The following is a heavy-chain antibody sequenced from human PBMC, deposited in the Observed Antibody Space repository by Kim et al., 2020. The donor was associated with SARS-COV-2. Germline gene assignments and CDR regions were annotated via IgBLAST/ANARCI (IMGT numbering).Heavy chain of an antibody. V-gene: IGHV3-23*01. D-gene: IGHD3-22*01. CDR3: AKADFYYDSSGYQWDYFDY. CDR1: GFTFSSYA. CDR2: ISGSGGST. Sequence: GGSLRLSCAASGFTFSSYAMSWVRQAPWKGLEWVSAISGSGGSTYYADSVKGRFTISRDNSKNTLYLQMNSLRAEDTAVYYCAKADFYYDSSGYQWDYFDYWGQGTLVTVSS. J-gene: IGHJ4*02.